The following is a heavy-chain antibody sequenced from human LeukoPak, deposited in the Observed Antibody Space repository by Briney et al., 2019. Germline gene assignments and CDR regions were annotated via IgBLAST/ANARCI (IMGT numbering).Heavy chain of an antibody. Sequence: GASVKVSCKASGYTFTSYAMHWVRQAPGQRLEWMGWINAGNGNTKYSQKFQGRVTITRDTSASTAYMELSSLRSEDTAVYYCAGAPYNWNDKRSAFDIWGQGTLVTVSS. CDR1: GYTFTSYA. CDR2: INAGNGNT. CDR3: AGAPYNWNDKRSAFDI. V-gene: IGHV1-3*01. D-gene: IGHD1-20*01. J-gene: IGHJ3*02.